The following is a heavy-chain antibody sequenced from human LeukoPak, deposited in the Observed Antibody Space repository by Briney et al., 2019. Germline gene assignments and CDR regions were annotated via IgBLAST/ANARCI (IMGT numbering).Heavy chain of an antibody. CDR3: AKNPKKGYYYDSSGYYYKYYFDY. CDR2: ISGSGGSR. V-gene: IGHV3-23*01. Sequence: PGGSLRLSCAASGFTFSSYAMSWVRQAPGKGLEWVSAISGSGGSRYYADSVKGRFTISRDNSKNTLYLQMNSLRAEDTAVYYCAKNPKKGYYYDSSGYYYKYYFDYWGQGTLVTVSS. J-gene: IGHJ4*02. D-gene: IGHD3-22*01. CDR1: GFTFSSYA.